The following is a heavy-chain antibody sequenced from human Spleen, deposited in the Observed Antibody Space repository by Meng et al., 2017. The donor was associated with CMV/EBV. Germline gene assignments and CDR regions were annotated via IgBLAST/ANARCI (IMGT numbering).Heavy chain of an antibody. J-gene: IGHJ5*02. CDR2: IYSSGTT. CDR1: GDTIRNGGNY. CDR3: ARGYPWHPGS. V-gene: IGHV4-31*03. D-gene: IGHD1-14*01. Sequence: SETLSLTCTVSGDTIRNGGNYWSWFRQHPGKGLEWIGHIYSSGTTYYNPSLKSRVTISIDTSKNQFSLNLSSVTVADTAVYYCARGYPWHPGSWGQGTLVTVSS.